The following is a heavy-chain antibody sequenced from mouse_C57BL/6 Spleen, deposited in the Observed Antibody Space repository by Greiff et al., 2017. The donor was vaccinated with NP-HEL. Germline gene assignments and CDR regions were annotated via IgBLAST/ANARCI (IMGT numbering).Heavy chain of an antibody. CDR2: IDPSDSYT. D-gene: IGHD1-1*01. CDR3: ARDTTVVAHFDY. V-gene: IGHV1-50*01. J-gene: IGHJ2*01. Sequence: QVQLQQPGAELVKPGASVKLSCKASGYTFTSYWMQWVKQRPEQGLEWIGEIDPSDSYTNYNQKFKGKATLTVDTSSSTAYMQLSSLTSEDSAVYYCARDTTVVAHFDYWGQGTTLTVSS. CDR1: GYTFTSYW.